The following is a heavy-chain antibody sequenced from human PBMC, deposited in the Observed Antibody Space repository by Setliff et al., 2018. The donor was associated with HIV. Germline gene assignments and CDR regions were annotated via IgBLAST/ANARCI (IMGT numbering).Heavy chain of an antibody. J-gene: IGHJ5*02. CDR2: ISAYNGNT. Sequence: ASVKVSCKASGYTFTSYGISWVRRAPGQGLEWMGWISAYNGNTYYAQKLQGRVTMTTDTSTSTAYMELRSLRSDDTAMYYCARLVAAAGKTGWFDPWGQGTLVTVSS. CDR3: ARLVAAAGKTGWFDP. CDR1: GYTFTSYG. D-gene: IGHD6-13*01. V-gene: IGHV1-18*01.